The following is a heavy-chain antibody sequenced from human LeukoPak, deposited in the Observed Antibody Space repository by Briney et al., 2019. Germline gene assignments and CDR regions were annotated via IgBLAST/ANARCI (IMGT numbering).Heavy chain of an antibody. CDR1: GYTFTGYY. Sequence: ASVKVSCKASGYTFTGYYMHWVRQAPGQGLEWMGWINPNSGGTNYAQKFQGRVTMTRDTSISTAYMELSRLRSDDTAVYYCARQDFVIVVVPAEVLRPTLDARFDPWGQGTLVTVSS. D-gene: IGHD2-2*01. V-gene: IGHV1-2*02. J-gene: IGHJ5*02. CDR3: ARQDFVIVVVPAEVLRPTLDARFDP. CDR2: INPNSGGT.